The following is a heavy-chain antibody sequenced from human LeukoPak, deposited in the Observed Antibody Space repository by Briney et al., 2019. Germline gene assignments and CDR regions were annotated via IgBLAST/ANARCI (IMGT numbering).Heavy chain of an antibody. CDR2: IIPIFGTA. V-gene: IGHV1-69*05. CDR3: ARTTYDSSGYYPNFDY. J-gene: IGHJ4*02. D-gene: IGHD3-22*01. Sequence: SVKVSCKASGGTFSSYAISWVRQAPGQGLEWMGGIIPIFGTANYAQKFQGRVTITTDESTSTAYMELSSLRSEDTAVYYCARTTYDSSGYYPNFDYWGQGTLVTVSS. CDR1: GGTFSSYA.